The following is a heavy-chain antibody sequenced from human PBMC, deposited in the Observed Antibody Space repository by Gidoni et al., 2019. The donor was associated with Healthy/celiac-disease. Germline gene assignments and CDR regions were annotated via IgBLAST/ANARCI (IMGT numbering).Heavy chain of an antibody. CDR3: ARVGKYYGMDV. CDR1: GFTFSSYW. Sequence: EVQLVESGGGLVQPGGSLRLSCAASGFTFSSYWMSWVRQAPGKGLEGVANIKQEGSEKYYVDSVKGRFTISKDNAKNSLYLQMNSLRAEDTAVYYCARVGKYYGMDVWGQGTTVTVSS. J-gene: IGHJ6*02. V-gene: IGHV3-7*01. CDR2: IKQEGSEK. D-gene: IGHD3-10*01.